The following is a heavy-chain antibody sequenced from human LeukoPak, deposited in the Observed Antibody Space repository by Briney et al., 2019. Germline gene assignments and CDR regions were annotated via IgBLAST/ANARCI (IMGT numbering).Heavy chain of an antibody. CDR1: GFTFRSYS. CDR3: ARDRTAALFYY. J-gene: IGHJ4*02. V-gene: IGHV3-48*02. CDR2: ISSSSDAI. D-gene: IGHD2-15*01. Sequence: GGPLRLSCAASGFTFRSYSMNWVRPAPGKGLEGVSFISSSSDAIYYADSVKGRFIISRDNAKNSLYLQMNSLREEDTAVYYCARDRTAALFYYWGQGTLVTVSS.